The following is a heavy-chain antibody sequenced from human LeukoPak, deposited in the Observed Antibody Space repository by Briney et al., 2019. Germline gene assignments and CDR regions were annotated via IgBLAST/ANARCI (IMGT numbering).Heavy chain of an antibody. V-gene: IGHV3-48*03. CDR2: ISSSGSSI. Sequence: PGGSLRLSCAASVFTFSSYEMNWVRQAPGKGLEWVSYISSSGSSIYYADSVKGRFTISRDNAKNSLYLQMNSLRAEDTAVYYCARGDFSRYTDSYYYGMDVWGQGTTVTVSS. CDR3: ARGDFSRYTDSYYYGMDV. J-gene: IGHJ6*02. CDR1: VFTFSSYE. D-gene: IGHD5-12*01.